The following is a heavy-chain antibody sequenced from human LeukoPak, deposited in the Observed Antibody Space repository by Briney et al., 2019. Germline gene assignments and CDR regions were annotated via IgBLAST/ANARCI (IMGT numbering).Heavy chain of an antibody. CDR1: GVSISSTNSY. CDR2: IYSSGST. V-gene: IGHV4-39*07. J-gene: IGHJ4*02. CDR3: ARKREGPTTGIDY. D-gene: IGHD1-26*01. Sequence: SETLSLTCTVSGVSISSTNSYWGWIRQSPRTGLEWFGNIYSSGSTYYNRSLKSRVTISIDPSENQFSLKLTSVTAADTAVYYCARKREGPTTGIDYWGQGTLVTVSS.